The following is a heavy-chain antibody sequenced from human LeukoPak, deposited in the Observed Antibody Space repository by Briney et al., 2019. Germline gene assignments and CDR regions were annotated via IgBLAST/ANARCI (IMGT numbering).Heavy chain of an antibody. CDR1: GFTVSSNY. D-gene: IGHD6-13*01. CDR2: IYSGGST. J-gene: IGHJ4*02. V-gene: IGHV3-53*05. Sequence: GGSLRLSCAASGFTVSSNYMSWVRQAPGKGLEWVSVIYSGGSTYYADSVKGRFTISRDNSKNTLYLQMNSLRAEDTAVYYCAKDYAAAGPDYWGQGTLVTVSS. CDR3: AKDYAAAGPDY.